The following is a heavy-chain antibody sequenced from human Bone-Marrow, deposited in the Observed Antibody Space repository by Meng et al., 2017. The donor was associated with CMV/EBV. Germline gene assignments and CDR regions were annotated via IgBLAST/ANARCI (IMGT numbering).Heavy chain of an antibody. Sequence: GESLKISCKGSGYSFTTYWIVWVRQMPGKGLEWVGRIKSKTDGGTTDYAAPVKGRFTISRDDSKNTLYLQMNSLKTEDTAVYYCTTVVPVCSSTSCYSPFDYWGQGALVTVSS. CDR2: IKSKTDGGTT. D-gene: IGHD2-2*02. CDR3: TTVVPVCSSTSCYSPFDY. CDR1: GYSFTTYW. J-gene: IGHJ4*02. V-gene: IGHV3-15*01.